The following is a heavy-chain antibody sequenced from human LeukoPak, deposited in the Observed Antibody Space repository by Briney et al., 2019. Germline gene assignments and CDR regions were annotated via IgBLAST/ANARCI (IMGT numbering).Heavy chain of an antibody. D-gene: IGHD2-15*01. V-gene: IGHV3-23*01. CDR3: AKNGDRGAYCSGGSCYPYYYYNMDV. Sequence: PGGSLRLSCAASGFTFSSYAMSWVRQAPGKGLEWVSAISGSGGSTYYADSVKGRFTISRDNSKNTLYLQMYSLRAEDTAIYYCAKNGDRGAYCSGGSCYPYYYYNMDVWGKGTTVTISS. CDR2: ISGSGGST. J-gene: IGHJ6*03. CDR1: GFTFSSYA.